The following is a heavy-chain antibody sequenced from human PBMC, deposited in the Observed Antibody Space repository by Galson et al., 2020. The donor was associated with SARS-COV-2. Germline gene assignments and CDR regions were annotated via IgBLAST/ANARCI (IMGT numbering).Heavy chain of an antibody. Sequence: ETLSLTCAVYGGSFSGYYWSWIRQPPGKGLEWIGEINHSGSTNYNPSLKSRVTISVDTSKNQFSLKLSSVTAADTAVYYCARLTTVTTFYYYYGMDVWGQGTTVTVSS. CDR2: INHSGST. J-gene: IGHJ6*02. CDR3: ARLTTVTTFYYYYGMDV. V-gene: IGHV4-34*01. D-gene: IGHD4-17*01. CDR1: GGSFSGYY.